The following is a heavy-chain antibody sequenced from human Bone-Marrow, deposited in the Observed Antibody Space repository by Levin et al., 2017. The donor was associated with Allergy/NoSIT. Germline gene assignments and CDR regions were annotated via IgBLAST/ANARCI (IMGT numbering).Heavy chain of an antibody. Sequence: GASVKVSCKASGYTFTSYDITWVRQAPGQGLEWMGWMSPNSGNTGYAQKFLGRVTMTRDISINTAYMELSGLRSDDTAVYFCARQADYWGQGTRVTVSS. J-gene: IGHJ4*02. V-gene: IGHV1-8*01. CDR1: GYTFTSYD. CDR3: ARQADY. CDR2: MSPNSGNT.